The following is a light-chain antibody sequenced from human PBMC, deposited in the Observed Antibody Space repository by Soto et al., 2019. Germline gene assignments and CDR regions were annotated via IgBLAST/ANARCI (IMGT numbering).Light chain of an antibody. J-gene: IGLJ1*01. CDR2: EVS. CDR3: SSYTSSSTYV. CDR1: SGDVGGYNY. V-gene: IGLV2-14*01. Sequence: QSVLTQPASVSGSPGQSITTSCTGTSGDVGGYNYVSWFQQDPGEAPKLMIYEVSNRPSGVSNRFSGSKSGNTASLTISGLQAEDEADYYCSSYTSSSTYVFGTGTKVTVL.